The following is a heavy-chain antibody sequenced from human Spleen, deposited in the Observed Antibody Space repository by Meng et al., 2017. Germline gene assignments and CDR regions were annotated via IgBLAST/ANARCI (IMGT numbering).Heavy chain of an antibody. CDR1: GASISRHY. CDR2: VYHPQNT. Sequence: SETLSLTCTVSGASISRHYWTWIRQPPGRGLEWIGNVYHPQNTNYNPPLKSRVTQSLDMSNNQVSLKVTSVTAADTAMYYCAKDQLSLHVWGQGTMVTVSS. J-gene: IGHJ3*01. V-gene: IGHV4-59*11. D-gene: IGHD5-24*01. CDR3: AKDQLSLHV.